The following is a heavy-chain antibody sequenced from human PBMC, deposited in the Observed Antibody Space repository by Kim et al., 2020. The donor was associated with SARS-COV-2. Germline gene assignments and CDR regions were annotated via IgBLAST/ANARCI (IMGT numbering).Heavy chain of an antibody. CDR1: GYTFTGNY. Sequence: ASVKVSCKASGYTFTGNYMHWVRQAPGQGLEWMGWINPNSGTTNYAQKFQDTVTMTRDTSINTVYLELSGLRSDDTATYYCARGGSAWAYQYFRHWGQGTLVSVSS. J-gene: IGHJ1*01. CDR2: INPNSGTT. V-gene: IGHV1-2*02. D-gene: IGHD6-25*01. CDR3: ARGGSAWAYQYFRH.